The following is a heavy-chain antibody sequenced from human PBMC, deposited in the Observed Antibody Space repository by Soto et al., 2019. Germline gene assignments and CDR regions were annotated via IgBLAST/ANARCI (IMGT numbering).Heavy chain of an antibody. D-gene: IGHD6-13*01. CDR3: TRDASRDSSARGWFDP. CDR1: GCTFRSFT. Sequence: PGVSRRRSWAACGCTFRSFTMNCGRQAPGKGLEWVSTISSNSAYIYYTDALRGRFTISRDNAKNSLHLQMNSLRAEDTAVYYCTRDASRDSSARGWFDPWGPGTLVTASS. V-gene: IGHV3-21*01. CDR2: ISSNSAYI. J-gene: IGHJ5*02.